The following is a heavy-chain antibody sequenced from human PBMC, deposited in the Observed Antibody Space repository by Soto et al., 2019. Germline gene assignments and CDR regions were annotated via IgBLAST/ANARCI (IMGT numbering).Heavy chain of an antibody. CDR1: GGSISSGGYY. CDR3: ARNSYYDRSGYYYGPIDY. V-gene: IGHV4-31*03. D-gene: IGHD3-22*01. CDR2: IYYSGST. J-gene: IGHJ4*02. Sequence: QVQLQESGPGLVKPSQTLSLTCTVSGGSISSGGYYWSWIRQHPGKGLEWIGYIYYSGSTYYNPSLKSRVTISVDTSKNQFSLKLSSVTAADTAVYYCARNSYYDRSGYYYGPIDYWGQGTLVTVSS.